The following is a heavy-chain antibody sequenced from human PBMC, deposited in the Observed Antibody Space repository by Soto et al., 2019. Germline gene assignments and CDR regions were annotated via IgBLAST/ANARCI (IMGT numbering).Heavy chain of an antibody. CDR3: ARGGFWGYYDDSGIDV. J-gene: IGHJ6*02. V-gene: IGHV4-61*01. CDR2: IHHAGTT. Sequence: QVQLQESGPGLVKPSETLSLTCTVSGVSVTSGNYYWTWIRQPPGKGLEWIAYIHHAGTTNFNPSLKGRISISIAPSKNQISLQLHSVTAADTAVYFCARGGFWGYYDDSGIDVWGRGTTVSISS. CDR1: GVSVTSGNYY. D-gene: IGHD3-10*01.